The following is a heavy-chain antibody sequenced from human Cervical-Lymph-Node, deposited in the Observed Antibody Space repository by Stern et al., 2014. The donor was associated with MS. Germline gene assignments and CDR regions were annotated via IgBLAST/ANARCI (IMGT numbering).Heavy chain of an antibody. V-gene: IGHV3-30*03. CDR2: IPYNQDYK. D-gene: IGHD6-19*01. Sequence: VQLVESGGGVVQPGGSLRLSCATSGFSFSTYHMHWVRQAPGKGLEWVALIPYNQDYKQYADSVRGRITVSRDNSNDILFLQMNNLRPEDTAVYYCAREGGSSGRAGYLDYWGQGALVAVSS. CDR1: GFSFSTYH. J-gene: IGHJ4*02. CDR3: AREGGSSGRAGYLDY.